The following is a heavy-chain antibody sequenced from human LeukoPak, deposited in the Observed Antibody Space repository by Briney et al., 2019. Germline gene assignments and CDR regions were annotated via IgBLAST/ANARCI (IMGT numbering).Heavy chain of an antibody. J-gene: IGHJ4*02. CDR2: GYGSGST. V-gene: IGHV4-4*07. CDR1: GGSISSYY. D-gene: IGHD3-10*01. Sequence: PSETLSLTCTVSGGSISSYYWSWIRQPAGKGLEWIGRGYGSGSTYYNPSLKSRLSIAVDKSKNQFSLKLSSVTAADTAVYYCARDRGGYVDYWGQGTLVTVSS. CDR3: ARDRGGYVDY.